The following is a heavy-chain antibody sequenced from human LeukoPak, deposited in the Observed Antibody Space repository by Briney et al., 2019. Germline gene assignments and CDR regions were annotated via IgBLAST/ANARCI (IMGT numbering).Heavy chain of an antibody. V-gene: IGHV3-30*02. CDR3: AKDCILWFGELFPCYYYGMDV. CDR2: IRYDGSNK. D-gene: IGHD3-10*01. J-gene: IGHJ6*02. Sequence: QPGGSLRLSCAASGFTFSSYGMHWVRQAPGKGLEWVAFIRYDGSNKYYADSVKGRFTISRDNSKNTLYLQMNSLRAEDTAVYYCAKDCILWFGELFPCYYYGMDVWGQGTTVTVSS. CDR1: GFTFSSYG.